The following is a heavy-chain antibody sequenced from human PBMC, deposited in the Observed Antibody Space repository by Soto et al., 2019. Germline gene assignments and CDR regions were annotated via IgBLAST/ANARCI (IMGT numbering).Heavy chain of an antibody. CDR3: ARRAPPYCYDSSCFFGY. J-gene: IGHJ4*02. CDR2: IYYSGST. Sequence: QLQLQESGPGLVKPSETLSLTCTVSGGSISSSSYYWGWLRQPPGKGLEWSGSIYYSGSTYDNPSLKSRVPISEDTSKNQFSLTLSSVPAADPAVYYCARRAPPYCYDSSCFFGYWGQGTLVNVSS. CDR1: GGSISSSSYY. V-gene: IGHV4-39*01. D-gene: IGHD3-22*01.